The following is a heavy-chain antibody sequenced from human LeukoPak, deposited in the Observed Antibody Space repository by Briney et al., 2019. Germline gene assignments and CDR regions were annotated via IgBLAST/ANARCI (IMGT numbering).Heavy chain of an antibody. CDR1: AFSFSSYW. V-gene: IGHV3-7*01. Sequence: GGSLRLSCAASAFSFSSYWMTWVRQAPGKGLEWVANIKQDGSVKYYADSVKGRFTISRDNAKNSLYLQMNSLRAEDTAVYYCARDRGLNDFDYWGQGTLVTVSS. CDR2: IKQDGSVK. J-gene: IGHJ4*02. CDR3: ARDRGLNDFDY. D-gene: IGHD3/OR15-3a*01.